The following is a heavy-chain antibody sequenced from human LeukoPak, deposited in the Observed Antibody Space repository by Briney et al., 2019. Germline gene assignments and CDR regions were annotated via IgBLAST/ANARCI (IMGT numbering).Heavy chain of an antibody. Sequence: GGSLRLSCAASGFTYSLFWMSWVRQAPGKGLEWVANIKQDRSEKCYVDSVKGRFTISRDNAERSLYLQMNSLRAEDTAVYYCARGFASGDYGADWGQGTLVTVSS. CDR3: ARGFASGDYGAD. CDR2: IKQDRSEK. D-gene: IGHD4-17*01. CDR1: GFTYSLFW. V-gene: IGHV3-7*01. J-gene: IGHJ4*02.